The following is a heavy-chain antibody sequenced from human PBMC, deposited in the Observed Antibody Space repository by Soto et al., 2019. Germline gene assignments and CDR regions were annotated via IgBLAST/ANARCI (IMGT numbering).Heavy chain of an antibody. D-gene: IGHD3-16*01. J-gene: IGHJ4*02. CDR2: ISHDGAFK. V-gene: IGHV3-30*03. CDR3: AXDYGPKAPYPYSNTHTDF. CDR1: GFTFSSYG. Sequence: QRHLVESGGGVVQPGRSLRLSCAASGFTFSSYGMHWIRQAPGKGLEWVAVISHDGAFKDYADSVKGRFTISRDNSENTLFLEMNSLGPSDTAVYYCAXDYGPKAPYPYSNTHTDFWGQGTRVTVSS.